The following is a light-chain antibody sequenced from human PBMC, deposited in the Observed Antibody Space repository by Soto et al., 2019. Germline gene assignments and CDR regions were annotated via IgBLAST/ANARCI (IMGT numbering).Light chain of an antibody. CDR2: DAS. CDR1: QTISTW. J-gene: IGKJ5*01. V-gene: IGKV1-5*01. Sequence: GDRVTITCRASQTISTWMAWYQQKPGKAPKLLVYDASTLQSGVASRFSGSGSGTEFTLTISSLQPEDFAVYYCQQRSNWPDAFGQGTRLEIK. CDR3: QQRSNWPDA.